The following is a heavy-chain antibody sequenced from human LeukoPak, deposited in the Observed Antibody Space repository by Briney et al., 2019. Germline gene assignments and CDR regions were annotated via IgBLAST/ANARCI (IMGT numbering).Heavy chain of an antibody. J-gene: IGHJ4*02. CDR2: IYYDGST. CDR3: ARHPELYFFDY. V-gene: IGHV4-59*08. D-gene: IGHD3-10*01. CDR1: GGSLSSYY. Sequence: SETLSLTCTVSGGSLSSYYWSWIRQPPGKGLEWIGYIYYDGSTNSNPSLKSRVTISADTSKNQVSLTLSSATAADTAVYYCARHPELYFFDYWGQGTLVTVSS.